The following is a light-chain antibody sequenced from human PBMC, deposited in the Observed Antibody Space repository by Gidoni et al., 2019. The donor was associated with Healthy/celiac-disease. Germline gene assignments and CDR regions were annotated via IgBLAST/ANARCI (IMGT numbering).Light chain of an antibody. J-gene: IGKJ2*01. Sequence: EIVLTQSPGTLSLSPGERATLSCRASQSVSNSYLAWYQQKPGQAPRLLIYGASSRATGIPDRFSGSGSGTDFTLTISRLEPEDFAVYYCQQYSSSPPYTFGQGTKVEI. CDR2: GAS. V-gene: IGKV3-20*01. CDR3: QQYSSSPPYT. CDR1: QSVSNSY.